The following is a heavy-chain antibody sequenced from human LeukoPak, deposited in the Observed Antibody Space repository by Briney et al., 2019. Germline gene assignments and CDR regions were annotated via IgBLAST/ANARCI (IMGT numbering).Heavy chain of an antibody. CDR1: GFTFSSYW. Sequence: PGGSLRLSCAASGFTFSSYWMSWVRQAPGKGLEWVANIKQDGSEKYYVDSVKGRFTISRDNAKNSLYLQMNSLRAEDTAVYYCAREHPYGSGNPGDFDYWGQGTLVTVSS. J-gene: IGHJ4*02. CDR2: IKQDGSEK. V-gene: IGHV3-7*01. D-gene: IGHD3-10*01. CDR3: AREHPYGSGNPGDFDY.